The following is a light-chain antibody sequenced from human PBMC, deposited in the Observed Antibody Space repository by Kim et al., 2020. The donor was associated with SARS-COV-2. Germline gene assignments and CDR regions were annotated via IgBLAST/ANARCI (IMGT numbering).Light chain of an antibody. CDR2: AAS. V-gene: IGKV1-27*01. CDR3: QNYNSSPQT. J-gene: IGKJ1*01. CDR1: QSISDY. Sequence: VSLGDRVTLTCRASQSISDYLAWYQQKPGKVPRLLIYAASTIQTGVPSRFIGGGSGTDFTLTISSLQPEDFATYYCQNYNSSPQTFGQGTKVDIK.